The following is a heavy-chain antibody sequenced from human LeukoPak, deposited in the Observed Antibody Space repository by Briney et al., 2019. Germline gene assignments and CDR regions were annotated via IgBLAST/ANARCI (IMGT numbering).Heavy chain of an antibody. CDR2: ISVSGFTT. CDR1: GFTFSNYA. V-gene: IGHV3-23*01. D-gene: IGHD5-24*01. J-gene: IGHJ3*02. CDR3: AKAGEEVATISPFEM. Sequence: PGGSLRLSCAASGFTFSNYAITWVRQAPGRGLEWASSISVSGFTTYYADSVKGRFTISRDNSKNTLSLQLNSLRAEDTAVYYCAKAGEEVATISPFEMWGQGTKVTVSS.